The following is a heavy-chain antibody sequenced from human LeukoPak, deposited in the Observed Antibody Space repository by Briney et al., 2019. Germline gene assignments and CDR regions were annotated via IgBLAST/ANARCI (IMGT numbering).Heavy chain of an antibody. J-gene: IGHJ4*02. CDR2: IYSGGST. D-gene: IGHD3-10*01. CDR1: GFTVSSNY. CDR3: AKVTYGSGTYGAFDY. V-gene: IGHV3-53*01. Sequence: GGSLRLSCAASGFTVSSNYMSWVRQAPGKGLEWVSVIYSGGSTYYADSVKGRFTISRDNPKNTLYLQMNSLRAEDTAVYYCAKVTYGSGTYGAFDYWGQGTLVTVSS.